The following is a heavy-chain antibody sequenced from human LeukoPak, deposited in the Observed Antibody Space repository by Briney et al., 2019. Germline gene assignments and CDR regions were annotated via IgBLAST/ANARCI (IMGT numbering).Heavy chain of an antibody. CDR3: AHRPPYYGSGSSFDY. CDR2: IYWDDDK. Sequence: SGPTLVNPTQTLTLTGTFSGFSLRTSGVGVGWIRQPPGKALEWLALIYWDDDKRYSPSLKSRLTITKDTSKNQVVLTMTNMDPVDTATYYCAHRPPYYGSGSSFDYWGQGTLVTVSS. D-gene: IGHD3-10*01. V-gene: IGHV2-5*02. J-gene: IGHJ4*02. CDR1: GFSLRTSGVG.